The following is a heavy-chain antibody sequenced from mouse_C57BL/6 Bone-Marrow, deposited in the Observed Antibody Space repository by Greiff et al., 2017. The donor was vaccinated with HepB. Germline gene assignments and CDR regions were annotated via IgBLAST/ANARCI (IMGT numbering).Heavy chain of an antibody. J-gene: IGHJ4*01. V-gene: IGHV14-4*01. Sequence: VQLQQSGAELVRPGASVKLSCTASGFNIKDDYMHWVKQRPEQGLEWIGWIDPENGDTEYASKFQGKATITADTSSNTAYLQLSSLTSEDTAVYYCTSTIVTPCAMGYWGQGTSVTVSS. D-gene: IGHD2-12*01. CDR1: GFNIKDDY. CDR2: IDPENGDT. CDR3: TSTIVTPCAMGY.